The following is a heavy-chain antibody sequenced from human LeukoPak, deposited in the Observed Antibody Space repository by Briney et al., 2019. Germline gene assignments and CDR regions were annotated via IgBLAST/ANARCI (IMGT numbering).Heavy chain of an antibody. V-gene: IGHV3-15*01. J-gene: IGHJ4*02. Sequence: PGGSLRLSCAASGFTFSNAWMSWVRQAPGKGLEWVGRIKSKTDGGTTDYAAPVKGRFTISRDDSKNTLYLQVNSLKTEDTAVYYCTTDPNGFITTNWGQGTLVTVSS. CDR3: TTDPNGFITTN. CDR1: GFTFSNAW. CDR2: IKSKTDGGTT. D-gene: IGHD3-10*01.